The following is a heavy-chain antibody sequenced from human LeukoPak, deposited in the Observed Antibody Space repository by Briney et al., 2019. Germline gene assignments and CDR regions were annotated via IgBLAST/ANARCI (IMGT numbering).Heavy chain of an antibody. CDR3: VSKAVVRGAIRFDS. CDR2: IREDGSQI. Sequence: GGSLRLSCAASGFTFTTYWMSWVRQAPGKGLEWVANIREDGSQISYVDSVKGRFTIPRDNAKSSLFLQMNGLRAEDTAVYHCVSKAVVRGAIRFDSWGQGTLVTVSS. J-gene: IGHJ5*01. D-gene: IGHD3-10*01. CDR1: GFTFTTYW. V-gene: IGHV3-7*01.